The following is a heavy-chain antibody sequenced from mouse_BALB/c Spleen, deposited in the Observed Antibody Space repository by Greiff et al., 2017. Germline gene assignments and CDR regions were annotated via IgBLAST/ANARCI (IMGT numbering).Heavy chain of an antibody. CDR3: ASEGYYGYNYAMDY. D-gene: IGHD1-2*01. J-gene: IGHJ4*01. V-gene: IGHV2-9*02. Sequence: VQLVESGPGLVAPSQSLSISCTASGFSLTSYGVHWVRQPPGKGLEWLGVIWAGGSTNYNSALMSRLSISKDNSKSQVFLKMNSLQTDDTAMYYCASEGYYGYNYAMDYWGQGTSVTVSS. CDR1: GFSLTSYG. CDR2: IWAGGST.